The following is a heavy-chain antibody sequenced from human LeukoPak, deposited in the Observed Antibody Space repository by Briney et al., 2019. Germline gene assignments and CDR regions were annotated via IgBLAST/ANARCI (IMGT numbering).Heavy chain of an antibody. CDR3: ARDFRDGCLTD. CDR1: GGSISSSSYY. CDR2: IYYSGST. V-gene: IGHV4-39*07. Sequence: SETLSLTCTVSGGSISSSSYYWGWIRQPPGKGLEWIGSIYYSGSTYYNPSLKSRVTISVDTSKNQFSLKLSSVTAADTAVYYCARDFRDGCLTDWGQGTLVTVSS. D-gene: IGHD5-24*01. J-gene: IGHJ4*02.